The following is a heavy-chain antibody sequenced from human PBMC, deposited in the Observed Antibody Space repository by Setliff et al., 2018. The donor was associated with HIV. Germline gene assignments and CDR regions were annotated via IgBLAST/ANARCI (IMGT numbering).Heavy chain of an antibody. Sequence: HPGGSLRLSCAASGFTFSSYTMNWVRQAPGKGLEWVSAIGGSTGSTYYADSVKGRFTISTDNSKNTLYLQMNSLRAEDTAVYYCAKPLTQWGVSPYHYAVDVWGQGTTVTVSS. D-gene: IGHD1-26*01. CDR1: GFTFSSYT. J-gene: IGHJ6*02. V-gene: IGHV3-23*01. CDR3: AKPLTQWGVSPYHYAVDV. CDR2: IGGSTGST.